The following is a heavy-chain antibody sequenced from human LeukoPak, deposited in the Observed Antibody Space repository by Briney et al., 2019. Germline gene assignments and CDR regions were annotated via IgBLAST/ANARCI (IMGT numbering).Heavy chain of an antibody. CDR2: INSDGSWT. D-gene: IGHD1-26*01. J-gene: IGHJ4*02. V-gene: IGHV3-74*01. CDR1: GNYW. Sequence: GGSLRLSCAASGNYWMHWVRQAPGKGLVWVSHINSDGSWTSYADSVKGRFTISKDNAKNTVYLQMNNLRAEDSAVYYCAKDFVGPDDYWGQGTLVTVSS. CDR3: AKDFVGPDDY.